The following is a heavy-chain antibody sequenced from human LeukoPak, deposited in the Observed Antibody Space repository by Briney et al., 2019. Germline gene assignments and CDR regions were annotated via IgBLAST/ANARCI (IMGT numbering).Heavy chain of an antibody. CDR3: ARGKIYYYDSSGYLTPWFDP. D-gene: IGHD3-22*01. J-gene: IGHJ5*02. Sequence: GGSLRLSCAASGFTFSSYSMNWVRQAPGKGLEWVSYIGSSSSTIYYADSVKGRFTISRDNAKNSLYLQMNSLRAEDTAVYYCARGKIYYYDSSGYLTPWFDPWGQGTLVTVSS. CDR1: GFTFSSYS. CDR2: IGSSSSTI. V-gene: IGHV3-48*04.